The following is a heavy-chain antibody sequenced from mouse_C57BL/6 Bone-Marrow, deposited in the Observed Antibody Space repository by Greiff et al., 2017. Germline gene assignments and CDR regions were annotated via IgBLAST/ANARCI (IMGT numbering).Heavy chain of an antibody. CDR2: ISSGSSTI. J-gene: IGHJ4*01. Sequence: EVKLVESGGGLVKPGGSLKLSCAASGFTFSDYGMHWVRQAPEKGLEWVAYISSGSSTIYYADTVKGRFTISRDNAKNTLFLQMTSLRSEDTAMYYCARISYDYAMDYWGQGTSVTVSS. CDR3: ARISYDYAMDY. D-gene: IGHD1-1*01. V-gene: IGHV5-17*01. CDR1: GFTFSDYG.